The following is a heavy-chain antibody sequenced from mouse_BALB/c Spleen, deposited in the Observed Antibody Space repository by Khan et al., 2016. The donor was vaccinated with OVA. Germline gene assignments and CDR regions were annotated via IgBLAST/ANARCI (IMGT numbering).Heavy chain of an antibody. Sequence: DLVKPGASVKLSCKASGYTFTSYWINWIKQRPGQGLEWIGRLAPGSSNTYYNEMFKGKATLTVDTSSSTAYIQLSSLSSEDSAVYFWTRENYDSRSWYAMDYWGQGTSVTVSS. CDR1: GYTFTSYW. V-gene: IGHV1S41*01. CDR2: LAPGSSNT. CDR3: TRENYDSRSWYAMDY. D-gene: IGHD1-1*01. J-gene: IGHJ4*01.